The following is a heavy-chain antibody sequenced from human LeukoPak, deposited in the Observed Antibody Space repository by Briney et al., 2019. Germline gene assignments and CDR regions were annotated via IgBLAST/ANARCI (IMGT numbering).Heavy chain of an antibody. D-gene: IGHD5-24*01. J-gene: IGHJ4*02. CDR2: IYHSGST. CDR1: GGSISSGGYY. CDR3: ARGRDGYNNDFDY. Sequence: SQTLSLTCTVSGGSISSGGYYWSWIRQPPGKGLEWIGYIYHSGSTYYNPSLKSRVTISVDRSKNQFSLKLSSVTAADTAVYYCARGRDGYNNDFDYWAREPWSPSPQ. V-gene: IGHV4-30-2*01.